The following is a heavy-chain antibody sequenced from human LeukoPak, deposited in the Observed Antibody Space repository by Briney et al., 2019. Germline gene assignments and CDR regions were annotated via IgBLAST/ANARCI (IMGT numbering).Heavy chain of an antibody. CDR3: AKAPNYYYGSGSYGLVDY. CDR2: ISSSGSTI. J-gene: IGHJ4*02. CDR1: GFTFSDYY. D-gene: IGHD3-10*01. V-gene: IGHV3-11*01. Sequence: PGGSLRLSCAASGFTFSDYYMSWIRQAPGKGLEWVSYISSSGSTIYYADSVKGRFTISRDNSKNTLYLQMNSLRAEDTAVYYCAKAPNYYYGSGSYGLVDYWGQGTLVTVSS.